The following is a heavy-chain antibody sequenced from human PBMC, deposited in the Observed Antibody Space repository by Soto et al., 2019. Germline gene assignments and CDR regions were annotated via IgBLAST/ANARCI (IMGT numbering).Heavy chain of an antibody. D-gene: IGHD6-19*01. CDR3: ARVHKGAAVAGTPNY. J-gene: IGHJ4*02. V-gene: IGHV3-7*04. CDR1: GFTFSNYW. Sequence: EVQLVESGGGLVQPGGSLRLSCAISGFTFSNYWMNWVRQAPGKGLEWVANINPDGSETYYVDYVKGRFTISRDNAESSLFLQMNSLRVDDTAVYYCARVHKGAAVAGTPNYWGQGTLVTGSS. CDR2: INPDGSET.